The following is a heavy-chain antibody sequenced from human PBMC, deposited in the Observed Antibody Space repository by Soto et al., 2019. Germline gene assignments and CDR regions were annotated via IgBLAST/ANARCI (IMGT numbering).Heavy chain of an antibody. CDR1: GPSFSTYA. CDR2: ITSSGSYI. V-gene: IGHV3-21*01. J-gene: IGHJ4*01. CDR3: ARNESAGSSSSN. Sequence: DVQLVESGGGLVKPGGSLRLSCVASGPSFSTYAMNWIRQTTGTGLELVSSITSSGSYIDYADSVQSRITVSRDNAKNSLYLQMNGLRVEDTAVYWCARNESAGSSSSNWRPGTRVPASS. D-gene: IGHD2-2*01.